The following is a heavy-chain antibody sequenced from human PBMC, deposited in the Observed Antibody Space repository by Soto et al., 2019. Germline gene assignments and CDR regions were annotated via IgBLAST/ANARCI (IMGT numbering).Heavy chain of an antibody. CDR2: IYWDDDK. CDR3: VQSRCGGDCLQSYSSHSYYGLDV. CDR1: GFSLSTTGVG. D-gene: IGHD2-21*02. J-gene: IGHJ6*02. V-gene: IGHV2-5*02. Sequence: QITLKESGPTLVKPTQTLTLTCTFSGFSLSTTGVGVGWIRQPPGKALEWLALIYWDDDKRYNPSLNSRLTITKDTSTNQVVLAMTNVDPVDTATYYCVQSRCGGDCLQSYSSHSYYGLDVWGQGTTVTGSS.